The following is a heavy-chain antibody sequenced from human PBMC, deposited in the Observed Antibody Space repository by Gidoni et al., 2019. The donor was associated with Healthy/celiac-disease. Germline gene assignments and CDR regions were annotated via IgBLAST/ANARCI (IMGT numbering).Heavy chain of an antibody. CDR1: GGSFSGCY. J-gene: IGHJ6*02. V-gene: IGHV4-34*01. CDR3: ARGLIAAAGIGSAYYYYGMDV. D-gene: IGHD6-13*01. CDR2: INHSGST. Sequence: QVQLQQWGAGLLKPSETLSLTCSVYGGSFSGCYWTWIRQPPGKGLEWIGEINHSGSTNYNPSLKSRVTISVDTSKNQFSLKLSSVTAADTAVYYCARGLIAAAGIGSAYYYYGMDVWGQGTTVTVSS.